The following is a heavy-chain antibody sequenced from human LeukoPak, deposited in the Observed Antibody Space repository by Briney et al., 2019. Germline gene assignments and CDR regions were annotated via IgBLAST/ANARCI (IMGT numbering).Heavy chain of an antibody. CDR3: ARHRREEIAPFDY. J-gene: IGHJ4*02. CDR1: GGSFSGYY. CDR2: INRSGST. Sequence: ASETLSLTCAVYGGSFSGYYWSWIRQPPGKGLEWIGEINRSGSTNYNPSLKSRVTISVDTSKNQFSLKLSSVTAADTAVYYCARHRREEIAPFDYWGQGTLVTVSS. V-gene: IGHV4-34*01. D-gene: IGHD2/OR15-2a*01.